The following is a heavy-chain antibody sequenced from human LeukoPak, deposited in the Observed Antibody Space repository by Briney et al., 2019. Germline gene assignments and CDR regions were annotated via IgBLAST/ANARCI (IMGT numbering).Heavy chain of an antibody. CDR2: THHSGAT. V-gene: IGHV4-38-2*02. CDR1: GYSISSGYF. CDR3: TREVWGSTFPDY. D-gene: IGHD7-27*01. Sequence: PSETLSLTCSLSGYSISSGYFWGWIRQPPGKGPEWIATTHHSGATYYNPSLKSRVTLSVDTSKNQVSLKMTSVTAADTAVYYCTREVWGSTFPDYWGREPWSPSPQ. J-gene: IGHJ4*02.